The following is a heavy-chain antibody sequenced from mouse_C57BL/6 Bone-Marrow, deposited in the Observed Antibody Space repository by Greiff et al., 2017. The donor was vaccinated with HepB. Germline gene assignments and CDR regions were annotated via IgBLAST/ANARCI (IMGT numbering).Heavy chain of an antibody. J-gene: IGHJ2*01. CDR1: GFTFSSYG. Sequence: EVQVVESGGDLVKPGGSLKLSCAASGFTFSSYGMSWVRQTPDKRLEWVATISSGGSYTYYPDSVKGRFTISRDNAKNTLYLQMSSLKSEDTAMFYGAGGAGGDYWGQGTTLTVSS. CDR2: ISSGGSYT. V-gene: IGHV5-6*01. CDR3: AGGAGGDY.